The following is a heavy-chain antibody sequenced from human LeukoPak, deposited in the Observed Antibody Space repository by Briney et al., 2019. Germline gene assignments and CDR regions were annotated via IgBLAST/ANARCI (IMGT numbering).Heavy chain of an antibody. V-gene: IGHV4-31*03. J-gene: IGHJ4*02. CDR1: GGSISSGGYY. CDR2: IYYSGST. D-gene: IGHD3-22*01. Sequence: TLSLTCTVSGGSISSGGYYWSWIRQHPGKGLEWIGYIYYSGSTYYNPSPKSRVTISVDTSKNQFSLKLSSVTAADTAVYYCASTERRYYDSSGYYQALLFDYWGQGTLVTVSS. CDR3: ASTERRYYDSSGYYQALLFDY.